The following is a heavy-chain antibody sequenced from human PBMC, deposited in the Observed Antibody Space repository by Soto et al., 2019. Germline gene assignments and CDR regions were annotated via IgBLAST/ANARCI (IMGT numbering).Heavy chain of an antibody. V-gene: IGHV1-69*02. CDR1: EGTFNSYT. D-gene: IGHD3-10*01. CDR2: IIPMLGMS. J-gene: IGHJ4*02. Sequence: QVQLVQSGAEVKKPGSSVRVSCKASEGTFNSYTINWVRQAPGQGLEWVGRIIPMLGMSNYALRFQGRVTSTADKSTTTAYLVLNSLRSDDTAVYYCATSNGSGSRAFDHWGQGTLGTVSA. CDR3: ATSNGSGSRAFDH.